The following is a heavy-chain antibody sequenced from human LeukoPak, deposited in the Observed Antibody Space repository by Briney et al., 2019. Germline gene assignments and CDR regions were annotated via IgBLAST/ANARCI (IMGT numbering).Heavy chain of an antibody. Sequence: GGSLRLSCAASGFTFSSYAMSWVRQAPGKGLEWVSAISGSGGSTYYADSVKGRFTISRDNSKNTLYLQMNSLRAEDTAVYYCAKDPPRYSSGWPYYFDYWGQGTLVTVSS. J-gene: IGHJ4*02. CDR2: ISGSGGST. D-gene: IGHD6-19*01. CDR3: AKDPPRYSSGWPYYFDY. V-gene: IGHV3-23*01. CDR1: GFTFSSYA.